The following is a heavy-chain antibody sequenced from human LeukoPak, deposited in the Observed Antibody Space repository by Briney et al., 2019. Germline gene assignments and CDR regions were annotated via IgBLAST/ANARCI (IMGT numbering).Heavy chain of an antibody. V-gene: IGHV4-61*01. D-gene: IGHD4-17*01. CDR3: AREGGLRCLDY. CDR2: IYYSGST. Sequence: SETLSLTCTVSGGSVSSGSYYWSWIRQPPGKGLEWIGYIYYSGSTNYNPSLKSRVTISVDTSKNQFSLKLSSLTAADTAVYYCAREGGLRCLDYRGQGTLVTVSS. J-gene: IGHJ4*02. CDR1: GGSVSSGSYY.